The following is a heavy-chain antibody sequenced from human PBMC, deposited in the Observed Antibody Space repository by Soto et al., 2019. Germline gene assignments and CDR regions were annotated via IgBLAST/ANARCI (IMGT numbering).Heavy chain of an antibody. CDR1: GDSVSTNSGA. V-gene: IGHV6-1*01. J-gene: IGHJ4*02. Sequence: PSQTLSLTCAMSGDSVSTNSGAWSWIRQSPSRGLEWLGRTFYRSRWYCDYADSVKGRININSDTSKNQFSLQLSSVTPEDTAVYYCARAGSKMYRLHHNFDYWGPGTLVTVSS. CDR3: ARAGSKMYRLHHNFDY. CDR2: TFYRSRWYC. D-gene: IGHD2-2*01.